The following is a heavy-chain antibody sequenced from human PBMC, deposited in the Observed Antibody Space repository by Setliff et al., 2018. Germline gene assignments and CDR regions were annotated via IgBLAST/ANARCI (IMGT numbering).Heavy chain of an antibody. V-gene: IGHV4-38-2*01. CDR3: ARRDEYLQFREFFDF. J-gene: IGHJ4*02. D-gene: IGHD3-10*01. Sequence: PSETLSLTCAVSGVSISDGHFWGWIRQPPGKGLEWIGSIDRTGNRYYNSPLRSRVTLSIDMSRNEFSLELRSMTAADTAMYYCARRDEYLQFREFFDFWGQGILVTV. CDR2: IDRTGNR. CDR1: GVSISDGHF.